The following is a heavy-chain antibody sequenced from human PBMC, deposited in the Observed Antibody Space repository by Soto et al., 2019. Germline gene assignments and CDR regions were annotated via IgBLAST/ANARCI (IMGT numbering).Heavy chain of an antibody. J-gene: IGHJ4*02. D-gene: IGHD3-22*01. CDR2: ISYDGSNK. Sequence: PGGSLRLSCAASGFTFSSYGMHWVRQAPGKGLEWVAVISYDGSNKYYADSVKGRFTISRDNSKNTLYLQMNSLRAEDTAVYYCAKDLWNYYDSSGYIPVYWGQGTLVTVSS. CDR1: GFTFSSYG. CDR3: AKDLWNYYDSSGYIPVY. V-gene: IGHV3-30*18.